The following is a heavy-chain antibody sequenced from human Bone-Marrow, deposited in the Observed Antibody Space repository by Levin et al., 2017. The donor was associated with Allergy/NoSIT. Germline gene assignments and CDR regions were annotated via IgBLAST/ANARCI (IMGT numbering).Heavy chain of an antibody. CDR3: ARHGMGFCSGSSCYGHFAADG. J-gene: IGHJ6*02. Sequence: SETLSLTCTVSGGSIYTNNYYWGWIRQPPGEALEWIGGVHYSGITYYNPSLKSRVTMSVDTSKNQFSLKVPSVTAADTAVYHCARHGMGFCSGSSCYGHFAADGWGQGTTVTVSS. CDR1: GGSIYTNNYY. D-gene: IGHD2-15*01. V-gene: IGHV4-39*01. CDR2: VHYSGIT.